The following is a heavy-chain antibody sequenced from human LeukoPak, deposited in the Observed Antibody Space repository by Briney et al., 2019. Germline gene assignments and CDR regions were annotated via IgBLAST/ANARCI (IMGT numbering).Heavy chain of an antibody. V-gene: IGHV3-74*01. CDR2: INSDGSRI. J-gene: IGHJ3*02. CDR1: GFTVSSNY. D-gene: IGHD3-16*01. Sequence: GGSLRLSCAASGFTVSSNYMNWVRQAPGRGLVWVSRINSDGSRISYADSVKGRFTISRDNAKNTLYLQMNSLRVEDTAMYYCARQSAGGDDIWGQGTLVTVSS. CDR3: ARQSAGGDDI.